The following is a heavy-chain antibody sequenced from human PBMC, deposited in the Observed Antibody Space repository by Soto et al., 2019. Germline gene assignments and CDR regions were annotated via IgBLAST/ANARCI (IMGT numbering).Heavy chain of an antibody. D-gene: IGHD3-10*01. V-gene: IGHV3-48*03. CDR1: GFRFSDYE. Sequence: PGGSLRLSCAASGFRFSDYEMNWVSQAPGKGLEWIAHISFSGSTIYYADSVKGRFSISRYNSKNFLYLQMSGLRADDSAVYYCTRGAGFFYGVDVWGLGTTVTVSS. J-gene: IGHJ6*02. CDR3: TRGAGFFYGVDV. CDR2: ISFSGSTI.